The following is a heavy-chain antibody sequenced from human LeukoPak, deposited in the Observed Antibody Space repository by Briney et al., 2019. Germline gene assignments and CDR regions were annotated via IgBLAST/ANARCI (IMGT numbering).Heavy chain of an antibody. J-gene: IGHJ2*01. V-gene: IGHV3-7*04. Sequence: SGGSLRLSRAASGFTFSGYWMSWVRQAPGKGLEWVASVKQDGSDKYYVDSVKGRFTISRDNAKNSLYVQMNSLRAEDTAVYYRARARGSGRSWYFDRWGRGTVVTVSS. D-gene: IGHD3-3*01. CDR2: VKQDGSDK. CDR3: ARARGSGRSWYFDR. CDR1: GFTFSGYW.